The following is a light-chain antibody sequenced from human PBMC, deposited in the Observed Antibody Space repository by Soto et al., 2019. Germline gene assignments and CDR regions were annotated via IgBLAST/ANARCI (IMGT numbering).Light chain of an antibody. CDR2: EVT. J-gene: IGLJ1*01. Sequence: QSALAQPASVSGSPGQSITISCTAASIDFGGYDFVSWYQHHPGTPPKLIIYEVTHRPSGVSHRFSGSKSASTASLTISGLQVEDEADYFCGSYSSTTTREVFGTGTKVTVL. CDR3: GSYSSTTTREV. CDR1: SIDFGGYDF. V-gene: IGLV2-14*01.